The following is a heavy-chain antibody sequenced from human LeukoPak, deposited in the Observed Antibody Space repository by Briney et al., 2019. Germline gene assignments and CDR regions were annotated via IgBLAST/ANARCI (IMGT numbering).Heavy chain of an antibody. CDR3: AKGTGEMATAHLDY. CDR1: GFTFDDYA. J-gene: IGHJ4*02. Sequence: PGRSLRLSCAASGFTFDDYAMHWVRQAPGKGLEWVSDISWNSGSIGYADSMKGRFTISRDNAKNSLYLQMNSLRAEDTALYYCAKGTGEMATAHLDYWGQGTLVTVSS. V-gene: IGHV3-9*01. CDR2: ISWNSGSI. D-gene: IGHD5-24*01.